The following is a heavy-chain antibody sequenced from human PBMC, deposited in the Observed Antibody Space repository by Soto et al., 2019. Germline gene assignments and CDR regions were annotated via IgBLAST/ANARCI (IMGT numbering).Heavy chain of an antibody. V-gene: IGHV3-30*18. CDR1: GFTFSSYG. Sequence: QVQLVESGGGVVQPGRSLRLSCAASGFTFSSYGMHWVRQAPGKGLEWVAVISYDGSNKYYADSVKGRFPIARDNSKKSLHLQSISLRAEATAVSYCAKEGSVDIFYWRQGSLVTAS. CDR2: ISYDGSNK. CDR3: AKEGSVDIFY. D-gene: IGHD5-12*01. J-gene: IGHJ4*02.